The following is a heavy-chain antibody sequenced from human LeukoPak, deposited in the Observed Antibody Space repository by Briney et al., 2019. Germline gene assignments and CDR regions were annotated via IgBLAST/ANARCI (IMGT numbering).Heavy chain of an antibody. CDR3: VRDRAVSPFPPDAFDM. CDR1: GFTFSSYG. J-gene: IGHJ3*02. D-gene: IGHD4-17*01. Sequence: GRSLRLSCTTTGFTFSSYGMHWVRQAPGKGLEWVAVISSDGSGKHSAESVKGRFTISRDNAKNTLYLQMNSLRAEDTAVYYCVRDRAVSPFPPDAFDMWGQGTMVTVAS. CDR2: ISSDGSGK. V-gene: IGHV3-30*03.